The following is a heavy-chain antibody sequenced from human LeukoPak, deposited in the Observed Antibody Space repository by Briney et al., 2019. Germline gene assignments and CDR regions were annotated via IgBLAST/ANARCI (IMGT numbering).Heavy chain of an antibody. CDR2: INHSGST. V-gene: IGHV4-34*01. D-gene: IGHD2-2*01. Sequence: KPSETLSLTCAVYGGSFSGYYWSWIRQPPGKGLEWIGEINHSGSTNYNPSLKSRVTISVDTSKNQFSLKLSSVTAADTAVYYCARGIVDIVVVPAASMGPDMNDYWGQGTLVTVSS. CDR3: ARGIVDIVVVPAASMGPDMNDY. J-gene: IGHJ4*02. CDR1: GGSFSGYY.